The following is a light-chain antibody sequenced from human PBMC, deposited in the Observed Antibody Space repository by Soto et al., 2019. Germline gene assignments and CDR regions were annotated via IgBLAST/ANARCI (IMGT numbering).Light chain of an antibody. CDR3: QQYERYRS. V-gene: IGKV1-5*03. CDR1: QSMSTC. J-gene: IGKJ4*02. CDR2: EAS. Sequence: DIQMTQSPSTLAASLGDRVTITCLASQSMSTCLAGYQHKPGKAPRLLIYEASSLERGVPSRLHGSGSGTELTLTITSLQAGDVATYYFQQYERYRSFGRGPRVQI.